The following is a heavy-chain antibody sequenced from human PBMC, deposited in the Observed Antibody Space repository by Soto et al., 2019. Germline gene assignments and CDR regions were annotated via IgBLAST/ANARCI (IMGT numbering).Heavy chain of an antibody. CDR1: GYTFTGYY. J-gene: IGHJ6*02. CDR2: INPNSGGT. D-gene: IGHD3-3*01. Sequence: GASVKVSCKASGYTFTGYYMHWVRQAPGQGLEWMGWINPNSGGTNYAQKFQGWVTMTRDTSISTAYMELSRLRSDDTAVYYCARDPPYEAYYYHKDMDVWGQGTTVTVSS. V-gene: IGHV1-2*04. CDR3: ARDPPYEAYYYHKDMDV.